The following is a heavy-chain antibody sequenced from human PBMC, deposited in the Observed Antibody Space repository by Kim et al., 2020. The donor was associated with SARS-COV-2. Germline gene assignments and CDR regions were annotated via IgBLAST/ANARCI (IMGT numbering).Heavy chain of an antibody. D-gene: IGHD2-15*01. J-gene: IGHJ6*02. CDR3: ARGKRVVVAATRAPLDV. Sequence: LKSRVTISVDTSRNQFSLKLSSVTAADTAVYYCARGKRVVVAATRAPLDVWGQGTTVTVSS. V-gene: IGHV4-34*01.